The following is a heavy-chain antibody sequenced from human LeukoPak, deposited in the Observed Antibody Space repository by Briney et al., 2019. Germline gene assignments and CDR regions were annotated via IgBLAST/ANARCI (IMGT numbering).Heavy chain of an antibody. V-gene: IGHV4-4*07. CDR1: GGSISSYY. CDR2: IYTSGST. Sequence: SETLSLTCTVSGGSISSYYWRLIRQPAGKGLEWIGRIYTSGSTNYNPSLKSRVTMSVDTSKNQFSLKLSSVTAADTAVYYCASVDLLQGIAATGEEWFDPWGQGTLVTVSS. CDR3: ASVDLLQGIAATGEEWFDP. J-gene: IGHJ5*02. D-gene: IGHD6-13*01.